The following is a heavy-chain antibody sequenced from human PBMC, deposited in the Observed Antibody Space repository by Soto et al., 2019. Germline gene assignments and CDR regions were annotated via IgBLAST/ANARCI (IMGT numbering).Heavy chain of an antibody. CDR3: ARLLAAAATYFDY. CDR2: IYYSGST. CDR1: GGSISSGDYY. Sequence: PSETLSLTCAVSGGSISSGDYYWSWIRQPPGKGLEWIGYIYYSGSTYYNPSLKSRVTISVDTSKNQFSLKLSSVTAADTAVYYCARLLAAAATYFDYWGQGTLVTVSS. V-gene: IGHV4-30-4*01. D-gene: IGHD6-13*01. J-gene: IGHJ4*02.